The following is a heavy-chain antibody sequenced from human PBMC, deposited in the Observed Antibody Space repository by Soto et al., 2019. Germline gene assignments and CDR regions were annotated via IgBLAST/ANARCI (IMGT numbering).Heavy chain of an antibody. CDR2: LSDDGRNT. CDR3: ARGAGD. D-gene: IGHD3-10*01. Sequence: QVQLVESGGGVVQPGRSLRLSCAASGFTFRSYAMHWVRQAPGKGLEWVAGLSDDGRNTYYTDSVKGRFTISRDNSKNTLYLQMNSLRAEDTAVYYCARGAGDWGQGTLVTVSS. CDR1: GFTFRSYA. V-gene: IGHV3-30*04. J-gene: IGHJ4*02.